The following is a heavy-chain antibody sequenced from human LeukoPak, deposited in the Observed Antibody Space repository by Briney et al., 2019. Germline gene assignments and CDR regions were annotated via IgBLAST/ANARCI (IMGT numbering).Heavy chain of an antibody. CDR3: ARVRGYGFDY. D-gene: IGHD3-10*01. CDR2: IYHSGST. J-gene: IGHJ4*02. CDR1: GGSISSYY. V-gene: IGHV4-59*12. Sequence: SETLSLTCTVSGGSISSYYWSWIRQPPGKGLEWIGEIYHSGSTNYNPSLKSRVTISVDKSKNQFSLKLSSVTAADTAVYYCARVRGYGFDYWGQGTLVTVSS.